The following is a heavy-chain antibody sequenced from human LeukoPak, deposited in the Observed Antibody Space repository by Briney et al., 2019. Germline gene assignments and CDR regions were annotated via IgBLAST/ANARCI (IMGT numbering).Heavy chain of an antibody. CDR3: ARDSSGWYFRDAFDI. J-gene: IGHJ3*02. V-gene: IGHV1-2*02. D-gene: IGHD6-19*01. CDR1: GYTFTGYY. CDR2: INPNNGGT. Sequence: ASVKVSCKASGYTFTGYYIHWVRQAPGQGLEWMAWINPNNGGTNYAQKFQGRVTVTKDTSISTAYMGLSSLRSDDTAVYYCARDSSGWYFRDAFDIWGQGTMVTVSS.